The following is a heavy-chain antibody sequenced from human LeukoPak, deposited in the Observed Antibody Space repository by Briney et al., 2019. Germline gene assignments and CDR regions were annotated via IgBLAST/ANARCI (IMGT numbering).Heavy chain of an antibody. J-gene: IGHJ4*02. Sequence: PGGSLRLSRAPSGLAFSGHWMSWVGQAPGKGLEWVAYINQEGREKYYVDSVKGRFTFSTDNAKNSLYLNMNNLRAEDTDVYYCARDGVAAGVYFDCWGQGTLVTVSS. CDR1: GLAFSGHW. CDR3: ARDGVAAGVYFDC. V-gene: IGHV3-7*01. D-gene: IGHD6-13*01. CDR2: INQEGREK.